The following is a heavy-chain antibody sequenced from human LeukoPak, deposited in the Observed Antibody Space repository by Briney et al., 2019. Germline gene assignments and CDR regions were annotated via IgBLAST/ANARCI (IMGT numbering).Heavy chain of an antibody. CDR2: IKQDGSEK. V-gene: IGHV3-7*01. J-gene: IGHJ4*02. Sequence: GGSLRLSCAASGFTFSSYWMSWVRQAPGKGLEWVASIKQDGSEKYYVDSVKGRFTISRDNAKNPLYLQMNGLRAEDTAVYYCARGGSYYYFDYWGQGTLVTVSS. CDR1: GFTFSSYW. D-gene: IGHD1-26*01. CDR3: ARGGSYYYFDY.